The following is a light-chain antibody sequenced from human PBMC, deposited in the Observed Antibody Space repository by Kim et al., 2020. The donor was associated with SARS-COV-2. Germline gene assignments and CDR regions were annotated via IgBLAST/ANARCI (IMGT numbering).Light chain of an antibody. CDR3: QQRSSWLFT. CDR1: QSISSY. V-gene: IGKV3-11*01. Sequence: PGESATLSCRASQSISSYLSWYQQKPGQAPRLLIADASNRATGIPARFSGSGSGTDFTLTISSLEPEDFAVYYCQQRSSWLFTFGPGTKVDI. CDR2: DAS. J-gene: IGKJ3*01.